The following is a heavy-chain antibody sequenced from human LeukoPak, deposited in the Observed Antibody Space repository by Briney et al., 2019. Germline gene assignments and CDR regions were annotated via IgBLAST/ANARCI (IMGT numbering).Heavy chain of an antibody. J-gene: IGHJ5*02. D-gene: IGHD2-2*01. CDR3: ARDPCSSTSCYGNWFDP. Sequence: ASVKVSCKASGYTFTSYAMHWVRQAPGQGLEWMGWINAGNGNTKYSHKFQGRVTITRDTSASIAYMELSSLRSEDTAVYYCARDPCSSTSCYGNWFDPWGQGTLVTVSS. V-gene: IGHV1-3*01. CDR1: GYTFTSYA. CDR2: INAGNGNT.